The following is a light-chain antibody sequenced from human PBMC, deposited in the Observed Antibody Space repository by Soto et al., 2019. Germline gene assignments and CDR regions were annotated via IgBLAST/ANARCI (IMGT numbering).Light chain of an antibody. J-gene: IGLJ2*01. CDR1: SSDVGGYNY. CDR2: DVN. Sequence: QSALTQPASVSGSPGQSITISCTGTSSDVGGYNYVSWYQHHPGKAPKLLIYDVNNRPSGVSDRFSGSKSGNTASLTISGLQTEDEAEYYCSSYTSIITVVFGGGTQLTVL. CDR3: SSYTSIITVV. V-gene: IGLV2-14*01.